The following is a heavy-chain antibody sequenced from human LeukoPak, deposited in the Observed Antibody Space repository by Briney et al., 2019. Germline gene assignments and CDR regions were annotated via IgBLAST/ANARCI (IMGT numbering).Heavy chain of an antibody. J-gene: IGHJ6*03. D-gene: IGHD3-3*01. Sequence: PSETLSLTCTVSGFSISTYSWSWIRQPPGKGLEWVGYIYSSGGTDHNPSLKSRVTMSVDTSTNQLSLKLSSVTAADTAVYYCARRNYDFWSGYYGYYMDVWGKGTTVTVSS. V-gene: IGHV4-59*01. CDR3: ARRNYDFWSGYYGYYMDV. CDR2: IYSSGGT. CDR1: GFSISTYS.